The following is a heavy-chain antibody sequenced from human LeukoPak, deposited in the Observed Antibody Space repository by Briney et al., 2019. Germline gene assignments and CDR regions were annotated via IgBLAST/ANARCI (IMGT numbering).Heavy chain of an antibody. CDR3: VKDIQDDPPPYFFDC. V-gene: IGHV3-9*01. D-gene: IGHD3-16*01. CDR1: GFTFNEYA. Sequence: PGGSLRLSCEASGFTFNEYAMYWVRQVPGKGLEWVSGISWNSGNIGYADPVKGRFTISRDNAKNSLYLQMNSLRTDDAALYYCVKDIQDDPPPYFFDCWGQGTLVTVSS. J-gene: IGHJ4*02. CDR2: ISWNSGNI.